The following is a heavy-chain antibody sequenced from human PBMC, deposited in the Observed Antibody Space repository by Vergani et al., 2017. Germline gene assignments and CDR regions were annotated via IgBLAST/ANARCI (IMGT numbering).Heavy chain of an antibody. CDR1: GFTFDDYA. CDR2: ISWNSGSI. V-gene: IGHV3-9*01. CDR3: AKDIALGRVVITVDAFDI. J-gene: IGHJ3*02. Sequence: EVQLVESGGGVVRPGGSLRLSCAASGFTFDDYAMHCVRQAPGKGLEWVSGISWNSGSIGYADSVKGRFTISRDNAKNSLYLQMNSLRAEDTALYYCAKDIALGRVVITVDAFDIWGQGTMVTVSS. D-gene: IGHD3-22*01.